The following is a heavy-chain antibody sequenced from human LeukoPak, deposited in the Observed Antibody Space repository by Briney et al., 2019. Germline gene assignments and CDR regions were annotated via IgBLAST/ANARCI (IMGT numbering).Heavy chain of an antibody. CDR1: GFTFSSNG. J-gene: IGHJ4*02. CDR2: ISYDGSNK. CDR3: AKGYCSGGSCYFYYFDY. V-gene: IGHV3-30*18. D-gene: IGHD2-15*01. Sequence: GRSLRLSCAASGFTFSSNGMHWVRQAPGKGLEWVAVISYDGSNKYYADSVKGRFTISRDNSKNTLYLQMNSLRAEDTAVYYCAKGYCSGGSCYFYYFDYWGQGTLVTVSS.